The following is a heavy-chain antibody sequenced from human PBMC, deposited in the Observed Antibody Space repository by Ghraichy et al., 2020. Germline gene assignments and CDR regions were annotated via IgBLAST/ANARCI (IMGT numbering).Heavy chain of an antibody. CDR1: GFTVSSNY. J-gene: IGHJ6*02. CDR2: IYSGGST. D-gene: IGHD1/OR15-1a*01. V-gene: IGHV3-53*01. Sequence: GGSLRLSCAASGFTVSSNYMSWVRQAPGKGLEWVSVIYSGGSTYYADSVKGRFTISRDNSKNTLYLQMNSLRAEDTAVYYCARGRGTVSYYYYGMDVWGQGTTVTVSS. CDR3: ARGRGTVSYYYYGMDV.